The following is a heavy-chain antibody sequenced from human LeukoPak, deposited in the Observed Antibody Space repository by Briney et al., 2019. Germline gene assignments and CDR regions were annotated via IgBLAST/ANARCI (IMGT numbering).Heavy chain of an antibody. Sequence: GGSLRLSCAASGFTFSSYAMNWVRQAPGKGLEWVSGISGSGGSTYYADSVKGRFTISRDNSKNTLCLQMNSLRAEDTAVYYCLSVGDGCDYWGQGTVVTVSS. CDR3: LSVGDGCDY. CDR1: GFTFSSYA. D-gene: IGHD2-15*01. CDR2: ISGSGGST. V-gene: IGHV3-23*01. J-gene: IGHJ4*02.